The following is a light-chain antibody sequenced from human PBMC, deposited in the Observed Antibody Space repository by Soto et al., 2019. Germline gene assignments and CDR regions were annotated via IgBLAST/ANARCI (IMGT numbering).Light chain of an antibody. CDR2: LGS. V-gene: IGKV2-28*01. CDR1: QTLLHSNGYKY. Sequence: DIVMTQSPLSLPVSPGEPASISCRPSQTLLHSNGYKYLDWYLQKPGQSPQLLIYLGSNRASGVADRFSGSGSGTDFTLKISRVEAEDVGVYYCMQALQTPYTFGQGTKLAIK. CDR3: MQALQTPYT. J-gene: IGKJ2*01.